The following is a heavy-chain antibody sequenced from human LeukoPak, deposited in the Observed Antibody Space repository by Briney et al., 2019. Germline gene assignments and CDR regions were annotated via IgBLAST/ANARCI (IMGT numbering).Heavy chain of an antibody. Sequence: GGSLRLSCAASGFIFSNSWMTWVRQSPGKGLECVATMNEDGSQKYHVDSVKGRFTISRDNAQNSLYLQMDSLRDEDTAVYYCAAPDVHWGQGTLVTVS. CDR1: GFIFSNSW. V-gene: IGHV3-7*01. D-gene: IGHD1-14*01. CDR3: AAPDVH. CDR2: MNEDGSQK. J-gene: IGHJ1*01.